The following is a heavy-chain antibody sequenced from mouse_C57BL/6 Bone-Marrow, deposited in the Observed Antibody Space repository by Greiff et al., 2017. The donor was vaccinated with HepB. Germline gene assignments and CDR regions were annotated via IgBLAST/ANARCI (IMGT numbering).Heavy chain of an antibody. V-gene: IGHV5-17*01. Sequence: DVKLVESGGGLVKPGGSLKLSCAASGFTFSDYGMHWVRQAPEKGLEWVAYISSGSSTIYYADTVKGRFTISRDNAKNTMFLQMTSLRSEDTAMYYCANNYYGSSSAWFAYWGQGTLVTVSA. CDR2: ISSGSSTI. J-gene: IGHJ3*01. CDR1: GFTFSDYG. CDR3: ANNYYGSSSAWFAY. D-gene: IGHD1-1*01.